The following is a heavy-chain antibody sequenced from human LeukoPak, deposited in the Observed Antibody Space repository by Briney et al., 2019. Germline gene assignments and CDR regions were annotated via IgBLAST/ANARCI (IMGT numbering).Heavy chain of an antibody. CDR3: ARGGPAMEWLLGEAFDI. J-gene: IGHJ3*02. CDR2: INPNSGGT. Sequence: ASVKVSCTASGYTFTGYYIHWVRQAPGQGLEWMGWINPNSGGTNYAQKFQGRVTMTRDTSISTAYMELSRLRSDDTAVYYCARGGPAMEWLLGEAFDIWGQGTMVTVSS. D-gene: IGHD3-3*01. CDR1: GYTFTGYY. V-gene: IGHV1-2*02.